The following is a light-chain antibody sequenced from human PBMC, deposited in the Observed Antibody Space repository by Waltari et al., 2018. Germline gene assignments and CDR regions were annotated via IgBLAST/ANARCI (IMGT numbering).Light chain of an antibody. V-gene: IGLV1-40*01. CDR1: SSNIGAGHG. Sequence: QSVLTQPPSVSGAPGQRVTISCTGSSSNIGAGHGVHWHQQLPGRAPSLLISNNINRPSGVPDRISGSNSGNTASLTISGLQAEDEADYYCSSYTIGSTYVFGTGTKVTVL. J-gene: IGLJ1*01. CDR3: SSYTIGSTYV. CDR2: NNI.